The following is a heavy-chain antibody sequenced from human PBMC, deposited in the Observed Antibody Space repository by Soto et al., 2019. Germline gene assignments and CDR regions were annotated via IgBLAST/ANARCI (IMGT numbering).Heavy chain of an antibody. Sequence: QVQLVQSGAEVKKPGYSVKVSCKASGGTFSSYAISWVRQAPGQGLEWMGGIIPIFGTANYAQKFQGRVTITADESTSTAYMELSSLRSEDTAVYYCARARGASGWYLSDYWGQGTLVTVSS. CDR1: GGTFSSYA. J-gene: IGHJ4*02. CDR3: ARARGASGWYLSDY. D-gene: IGHD6-19*01. CDR2: IIPIFGTA. V-gene: IGHV1-69*01.